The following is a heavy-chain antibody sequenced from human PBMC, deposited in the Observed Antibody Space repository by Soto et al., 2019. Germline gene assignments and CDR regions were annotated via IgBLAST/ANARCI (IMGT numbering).Heavy chain of an antibody. J-gene: IGHJ4*02. CDR3: ARGNVQGRSLDY. CDR2: FNGGNGNI. V-gene: IGHV1-3*05. D-gene: IGHD3-16*01. CDR1: GYTFSTYA. Sequence: QVQLVQSGAEERKPGASVTVSCKAFGYTFSTYAIHWVRRAPGQGLEWMGWFNGGNGNIKYSQKFEGRVTITSDTAATTAYMELNMLRSEDTAVYYCARGNVQGRSLDYWGQGTLVSVSS.